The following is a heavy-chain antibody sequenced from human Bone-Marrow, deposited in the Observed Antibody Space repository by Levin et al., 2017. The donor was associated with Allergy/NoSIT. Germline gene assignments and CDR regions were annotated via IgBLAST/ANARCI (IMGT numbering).Heavy chain of an antibody. CDR1: SGSISSYY. CDR2: IYSSGNT. CDR3: ARSYGSGWYALPEHFQY. Sequence: SETLSLTCTVSSGSISSYYWSWIRQPPGKGLEWIGYIYSSGNTNYNPSLKSRVTISVDTSKNQFSLKLSSVTAADTAVYYCARSYGSGWYALPEHFQYWGQGTPVTVSS. J-gene: IGHJ1*01. V-gene: IGHV4-59*01. D-gene: IGHD6-13*01.